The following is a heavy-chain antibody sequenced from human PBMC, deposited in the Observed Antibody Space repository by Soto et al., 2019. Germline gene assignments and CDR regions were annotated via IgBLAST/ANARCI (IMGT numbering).Heavy chain of an antibody. CDR3: ARGYSSSTGPQHYFDY. J-gene: IGHJ4*02. V-gene: IGHV1-69*13. CDR1: GGTFSSYA. D-gene: IGHD6-13*01. Sequence: SVKVSCKASGGTFSSYAISWVRQAPGQGLEWMGGIIPIFGTANYAQKFQGRVTITADESTSTAYMELSSLRSEDTAVYYCARGYSSSTGPQHYFDYWGQGTLVTVSS. CDR2: IIPIFGTA.